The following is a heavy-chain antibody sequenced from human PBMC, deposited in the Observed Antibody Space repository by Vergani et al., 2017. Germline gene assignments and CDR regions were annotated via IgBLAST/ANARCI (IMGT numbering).Heavy chain of an antibody. CDR3: ARGRQVRLVGRYFDL. CDR2: INHSGST. V-gene: IGHV4-34*01. J-gene: IGHJ2*01. CDR1: GGSFSGYY. Sequence: QVQLQQWGAGLLKPSETLSLTCAVYGGSFSGYYWSWIRQPPGKGLEWIGEINHSGSTNYNPSLKSRVTISVDTSKNQFSLKLSSVTAADTAVYYCARGRQVRLVGRYFDLWGRGTLVTVSS. D-gene: IGHD6-19*01.